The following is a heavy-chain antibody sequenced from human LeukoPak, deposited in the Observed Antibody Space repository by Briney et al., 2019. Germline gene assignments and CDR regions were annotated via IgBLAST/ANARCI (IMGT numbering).Heavy chain of an antibody. CDR3: AKAPVTTCSGAYCYPFDY. J-gene: IGHJ4*02. Sequence: PGGSLRLSCAASGFTFSSYSMNWVRQAPGTGLEWVSYISSSSSTIYYADSVKGRFTISRDSSKNTLYLQMNRLRAEDAAVYYCAKAPVTTCSGAYCYPFDYWGQGTLVTVSS. D-gene: IGHD2-21*01. V-gene: IGHV3-48*01. CDR1: GFTFSSYS. CDR2: ISSSSSTI.